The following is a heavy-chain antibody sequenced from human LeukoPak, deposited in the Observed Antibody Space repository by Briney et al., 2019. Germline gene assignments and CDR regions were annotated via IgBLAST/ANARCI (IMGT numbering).Heavy chain of an antibody. CDR1: GYTFTYHR. V-gene: IGHV1-18*01. J-gene: IGHJ5*02. CDR3: TRGWDSSSLDRYNWFDT. Sequence: ASVQDTCKTSGYTFTYHRISWLRQAAGKGLDWMALISSVYGDTEYAQKFQCRVAVTTDRSTSTDYMELRSLRSNDTAVYSGTRGWDSSSLDRYNWFDTWGQGTLVTVSS. CDR2: ISSVYGDT. D-gene: IGHD3-22*01.